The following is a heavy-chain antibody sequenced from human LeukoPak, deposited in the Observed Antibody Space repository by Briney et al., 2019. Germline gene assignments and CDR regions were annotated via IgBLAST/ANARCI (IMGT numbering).Heavy chain of an antibody. J-gene: IGHJ4*02. CDR3: VRFSVGGSDY. Sequence: PGGSLRLSCAVSGFTFSSYWMHWVRQAPGKGLVWVSRINSDGSSTSHADSVKDRFTISRDNAKNTLYLQMNSLHVEKTSVYYCVRFSVGGSDYWGQGTLVTVSS. CDR1: GFTFSSYW. V-gene: IGHV3-74*01. D-gene: IGHD3-16*01. CDR2: INSDGSST.